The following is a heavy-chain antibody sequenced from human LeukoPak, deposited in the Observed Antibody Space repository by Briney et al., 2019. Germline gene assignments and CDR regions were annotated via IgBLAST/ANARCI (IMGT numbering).Heavy chain of an antibody. Sequence: GGSLRLSCAASGFTFSSYEMNWVRQAPGKGLEWVSYISSGGSSIYYADSVKGRFTISRDNAKNSLYLQMNSLRAEDTAVYYCARSSGWYTGFDFWGQGTLVTVSS. CDR3: ARSSGWYTGFDF. CDR2: ISSGGSSI. CDR1: GFTFSSYE. V-gene: IGHV3-48*03. J-gene: IGHJ4*02. D-gene: IGHD6-19*01.